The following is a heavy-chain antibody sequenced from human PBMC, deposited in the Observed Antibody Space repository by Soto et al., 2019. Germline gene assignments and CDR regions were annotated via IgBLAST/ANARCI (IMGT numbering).Heavy chain of an antibody. Sequence: GESLKISCKGSGYSFTSYWISWVRQMPGKGLEWMGRIDPSDSYTNYSPSFQGHVTISADKSISTAYLQWSSPKASDTAMYYCARFIGYSSGWPSYYYYYYGMDVWGQGTTVTVSS. J-gene: IGHJ6*02. D-gene: IGHD6-19*01. CDR1: GYSFTSYW. CDR2: IDPSDSYT. CDR3: ARFIGYSSGWPSYYYYYYGMDV. V-gene: IGHV5-10-1*01.